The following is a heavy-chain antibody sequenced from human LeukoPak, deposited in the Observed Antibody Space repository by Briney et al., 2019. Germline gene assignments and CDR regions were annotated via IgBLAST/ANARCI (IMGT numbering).Heavy chain of an antibody. J-gene: IGHJ5*02. CDR2: IYYSGST. CDR3: ARDKYAGGNSGNWFDP. Sequence: SETLSLTCTVSGGSISSYYWSWVRQPPGKGLEWIGYIYYSGSTNYNPSLKSRVTISVDTSKNQFSLKLSSVTAADTAVYYCARDKYAGGNSGNWFDPWGQGTLVTVSS. V-gene: IGHV4-59*01. CDR1: GGSISSYY. D-gene: IGHD4-23*01.